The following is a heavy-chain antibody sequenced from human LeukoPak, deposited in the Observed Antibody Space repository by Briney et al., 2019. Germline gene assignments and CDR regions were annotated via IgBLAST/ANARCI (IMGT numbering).Heavy chain of an antibody. Sequence: PSETLSLTCAVSGGSFSGNYWSWIRQPPGKGLEWIGEISRGGSTNYNPSLKSRVTISLDTSKNQFSLKLSSMTAADTAVYYCARGLRYFDWLPFTWGQGTLVTVSS. CDR2: ISRGGST. J-gene: IGHJ4*02. D-gene: IGHD3-9*01. CDR3: ARGLRYFDWLPFT. V-gene: IGHV4-34*01. CDR1: GGSFSGNY.